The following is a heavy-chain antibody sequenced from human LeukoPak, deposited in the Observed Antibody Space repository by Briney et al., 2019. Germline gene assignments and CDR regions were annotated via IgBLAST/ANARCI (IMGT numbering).Heavy chain of an antibody. CDR1: GFTFSSYA. V-gene: IGHV3-64*01. CDR3: ARDHYYYGMDV. J-gene: IGHJ6*02. CDR2: ISSNGGST. Sequence: GGSLRLFRAASGFTFSSYAMHWVRQAPGKGLEYVSAISSNGGSTYYANSVKGRFTISRDNSKNTLYLQMGSLRAEDMAVYYCARDHYYYGMDVWGQGTTVTVSS.